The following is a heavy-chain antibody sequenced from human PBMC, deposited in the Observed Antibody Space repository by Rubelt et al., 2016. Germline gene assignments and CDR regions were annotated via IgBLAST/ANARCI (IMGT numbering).Heavy chain of an antibody. CDR1: GYTFTSYG. J-gene: IGHJ5*02. V-gene: IGHV1-18*01. D-gene: IGHD5-12*01. Sequence: QVPLVQSGAEVKKPGASVKVSCKASGYTFTSYGISWVRQAPGQGLEWLGWISAYNGNTKYARKLHGRLTMTTDTSTSKAYMGLRGLRSDGTAEYYRARVPTTRFTSTAWFDPWVQGTLVTVSS. CDR3: ARVPTTRFTSTAWFDP. CDR2: ISAYNGNT.